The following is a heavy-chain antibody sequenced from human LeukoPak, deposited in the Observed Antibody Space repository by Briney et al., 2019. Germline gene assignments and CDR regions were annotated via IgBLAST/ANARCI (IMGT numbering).Heavy chain of an antibody. J-gene: IGHJ4*02. CDR1: GGSISSGGYY. V-gene: IGHV4-30-2*01. CDR3: AGVPAAMDYFDY. D-gene: IGHD2-2*01. CDR2: IYHSGST. Sequence: SETLSLTCTVSGGSISSGGYYWSWIRQPPGKGLEWIGYIYHSGSTYYNPSLKSRVTISVDRSKNQFSLKLSSVTAADTAVYYCAGVPAAMDYFDYWGQGTLVTVSS.